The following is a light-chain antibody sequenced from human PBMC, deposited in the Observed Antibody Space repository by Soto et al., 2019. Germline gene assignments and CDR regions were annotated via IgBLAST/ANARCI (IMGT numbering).Light chain of an antibody. V-gene: IGLV1-51*01. CDR2: DNN. CDR1: SSNIGDNY. J-gene: IGLJ3*02. Sequence: QSVLTQPPSVSVAPGQRVTISCSGRSSNIGDNYILWYQQLPGTAPKLLIYDNNKRPSGIPDRFSGSKSGTSATLGITGLQTGDEAEYYCGTWDPSLSAWVFGGGTKLTVL. CDR3: GTWDPSLSAWV.